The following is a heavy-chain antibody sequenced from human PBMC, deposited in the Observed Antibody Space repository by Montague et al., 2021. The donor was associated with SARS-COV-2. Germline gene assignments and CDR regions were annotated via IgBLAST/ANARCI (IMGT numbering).Heavy chain of an antibody. CDR2: LYRGVNT. CDR1: EFIFSANY. CDR3: ASTAGVVVHMRTPKYSDY. V-gene: IGHV3-66*01. D-gene: IGHD3-10*01. Sequence: SLRLSCSASEFIFSANYMSWFRQNPRKGLEWVAVLYRGVNTDYSDSVKGRFTISKDNSKNTLYLQMHRLRAEDAGLYYCASTAGVVVHMRTPKYSDYWGQGTLVTVSS. J-gene: IGHJ4*02.